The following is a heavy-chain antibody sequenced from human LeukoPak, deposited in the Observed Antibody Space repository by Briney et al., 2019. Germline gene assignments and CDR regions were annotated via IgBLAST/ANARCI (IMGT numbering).Heavy chain of an antibody. D-gene: IGHD6-13*01. CDR3: AREVYSSTWFDL. V-gene: IGHV3-66*01. J-gene: IGHJ4*02. Sequence: GGSLRLSCAASGFTLNTNYMNWVRQVPGKGLEWVSVIYAGGNTYYADSVKERFTISRDNSRNTLYLQMNSLRGDDTAVYYCAREVYSSTWFDLWGQGTLVTVSS. CDR2: IYAGGNT. CDR1: GFTLNTNY.